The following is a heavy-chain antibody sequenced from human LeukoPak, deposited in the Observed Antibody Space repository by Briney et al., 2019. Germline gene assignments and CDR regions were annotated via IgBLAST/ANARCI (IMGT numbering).Heavy chain of an antibody. CDR3: ARRVAVTGRYYFDY. CDR2: IYHSGST. CDR1: GYSISSGYY. Sequence: SETLSLTCTVSGYSISSGYYWGWIRPPPGKGLGWVGSIYHSGSTYYNPSLKCRVTISVDTSKNQFSLKLSSVTAADTAVYYCARRVAVTGRYYFDYWGQGTLVTVSS. J-gene: IGHJ4*02. V-gene: IGHV4-38-2*02. D-gene: IGHD2-21*02.